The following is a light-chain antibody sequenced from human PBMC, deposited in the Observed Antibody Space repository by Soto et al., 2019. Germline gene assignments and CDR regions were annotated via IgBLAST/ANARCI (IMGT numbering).Light chain of an antibody. J-gene: IGLJ1*01. CDR1: SGSIATNY. V-gene: IGLV6-57*04. Sequence: NFMLTQPHSVSESPGKTVTISCTRSSGSIATNYVQWYQQRPGSAPTIVIYEDSQRPSGVPDRFSGSIGSSSNSASLTISGRKAGGEADYYCQSWDSSTCVFGTGTKLTVL. CDR3: QSWDSSTCV. CDR2: EDS.